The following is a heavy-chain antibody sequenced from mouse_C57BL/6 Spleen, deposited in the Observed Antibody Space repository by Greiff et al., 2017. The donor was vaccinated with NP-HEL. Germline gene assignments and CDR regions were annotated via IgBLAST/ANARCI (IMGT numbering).Heavy chain of an antibody. Sequence: EVRLVESGRGLVKPGGSLKLSCAASGFTFSDYGMHWVRQAPEKGLEWVAYISSGSSTIYYADTVKGRFTISRDNAKNTLFLQMTSLRSEDTAMYYCARGYNGGGFDYWGQGTTLTVSS. CDR2: ISSGSSTI. D-gene: IGHD1-2*01. V-gene: IGHV5-17*01. CDR3: ARGYNGGGFDY. CDR1: GFTFSDYG. J-gene: IGHJ2*01.